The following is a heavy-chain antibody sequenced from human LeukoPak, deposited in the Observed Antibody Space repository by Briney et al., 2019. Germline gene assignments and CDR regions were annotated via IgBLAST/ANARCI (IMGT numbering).Heavy chain of an antibody. CDR1: GFTFSDCT. CDR3: AKANYHDSSGYYENLDY. Sequence: GGSLRLSCAASGFTFSDCTMSWVRQAPGKGLEWVSAITGSGGSTYHADSVKGRFTISRDNSKNTLYLQMDGLRAEDAAVYYCAKANYHDSSGYYENLDYWGQGTLVTVSS. D-gene: IGHD3-22*01. V-gene: IGHV3-23*01. J-gene: IGHJ4*02. CDR2: ITGSGGST.